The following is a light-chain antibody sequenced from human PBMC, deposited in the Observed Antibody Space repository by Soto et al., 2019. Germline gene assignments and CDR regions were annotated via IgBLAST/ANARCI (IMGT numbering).Light chain of an antibody. V-gene: IGKV1-5*01. J-gene: IGKJ1*01. CDR3: QQYNSDST. Sequence: DIQMTQSPSTLSASVGDRVTITCRASQSISSWLAWYQQKPGKAPKLLIYDASSLESGVPSRCSGSGSGTEFTLTISSLQPDDFATYYCQQYNSDSTFGQGTKVEIK. CDR1: QSISSW. CDR2: DAS.